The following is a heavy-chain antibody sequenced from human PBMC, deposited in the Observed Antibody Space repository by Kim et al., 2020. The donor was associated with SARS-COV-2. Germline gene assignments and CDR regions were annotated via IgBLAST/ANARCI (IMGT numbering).Heavy chain of an antibody. V-gene: IGHV1-69*13. D-gene: IGHD3-10*01. Sequence: SVKVSCKASGGTFSSYAISWVRQAPGQGLEWMGGIIPIFGTANYAQKFQGRVTITADESTSTAYMELSSLRSEDTAVYYCARAWDGSGSFRYFDYWGQGTLVTVSS. CDR3: ARAWDGSGSFRYFDY. CDR1: GGTFSSYA. CDR2: IIPIFGTA. J-gene: IGHJ4*02.